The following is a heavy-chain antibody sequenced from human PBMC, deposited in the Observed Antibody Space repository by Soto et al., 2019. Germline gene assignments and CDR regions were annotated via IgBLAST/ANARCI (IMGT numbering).Heavy chain of an antibody. CDR3: ARELEPHREYYYYYGMDV. CDR2: ISYDGSNK. Sequence: GESLKISCAASGFTFSSYAMHWVRQAPGKGLEWVAVISYDGSNKYYADSVKGRFTISRDNSKNTLYLQMNSLRAEDTAVYYCARELEPHREYYYYYGMDVWGQGTTVTVSS. CDR1: GFTFSSYA. D-gene: IGHD1-1*01. J-gene: IGHJ6*02. V-gene: IGHV3-30-3*01.